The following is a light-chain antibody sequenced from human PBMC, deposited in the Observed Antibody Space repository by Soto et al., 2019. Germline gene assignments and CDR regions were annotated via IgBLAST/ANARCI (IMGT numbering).Light chain of an antibody. J-gene: IGLJ1*01. CDR1: SSNIGNNY. CDR3: GTWDSSLSAGGV. CDR2: ENN. Sequence: AVLTQPPSVSAAPGQKVTISCSGSSSNIGNNYVSWYQQLPGTAPKLLIYENNKRPSGIPDRFSGSKSGTSATLGITGLQTGDEPDSSCGTWDSSLSAGGVFGTGTKVTV. V-gene: IGLV1-51*02.